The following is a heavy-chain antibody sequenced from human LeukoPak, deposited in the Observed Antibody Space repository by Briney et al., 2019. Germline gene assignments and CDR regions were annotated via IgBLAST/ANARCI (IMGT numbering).Heavy chain of an antibody. Sequence: ASVKVSYKVSGYTFTSYYMHWVRQAPGQGLEWMGIINPSGGSTSYAQKFQGRVTMTRDTSTSTVYMELSSLRSEDTAVYYCARASGSNFDYWGQGTLVTVSS. D-gene: IGHD1-26*01. CDR3: ARASGSNFDY. CDR1: GYTFTSYY. V-gene: IGHV1-46*01. CDR2: INPSGGST. J-gene: IGHJ4*02.